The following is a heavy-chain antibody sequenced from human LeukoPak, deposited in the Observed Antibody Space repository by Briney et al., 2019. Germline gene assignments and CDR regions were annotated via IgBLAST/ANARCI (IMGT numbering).Heavy chain of an antibody. CDR3: AKAISDWALGAFDI. CDR2: ISAGGGNT. Sequence: GGSLRLACAASGFTFTTFAMSWVRQAPGKGLECVSAISAGGGNTYYADSVKGRFTISRDNSKNTLYLQVNSLRAEDTAVYYCAKAISDWALGAFDIWGQGTVVTVSS. V-gene: IGHV3-23*01. CDR1: GFTFTTFA. J-gene: IGHJ3*02. D-gene: IGHD6-19*01.